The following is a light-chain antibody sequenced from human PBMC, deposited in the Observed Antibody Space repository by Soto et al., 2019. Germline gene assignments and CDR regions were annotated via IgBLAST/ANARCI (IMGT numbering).Light chain of an antibody. CDR3: QSYDSSLSGYV. J-gene: IGLJ1*01. CDR2: GNS. CDR1: SCNIGAGYD. Sequence: QSVLTQPPSVSGAPGQRVTISCTGSSCNIGAGYDVHWYQQLPGTAPKLLIYGNSNRPSGVPDRFSGSKSGTSVSLAITGLQAEDEADYYCQSYDSSLSGYVFGTGTKVTVL. V-gene: IGLV1-40*01.